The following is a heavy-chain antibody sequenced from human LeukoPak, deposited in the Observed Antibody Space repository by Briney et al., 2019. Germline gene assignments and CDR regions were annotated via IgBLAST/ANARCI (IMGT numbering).Heavy chain of an antibody. D-gene: IGHD3-22*01. CDR2: IYYTGST. CDR3: ARGGDSSGYEGRFDP. Sequence: SETLSLTCAVSGGSISRSGYSWSWIRQPPGKGLDWIAYIYYTGSTCYNPSLKSRVTISLDTSKNQFSLKLTSVTAADTAVYYCARGGDSSGYEGRFDPWGQGTLVTVSS. CDR1: GGSISRSGYS. V-gene: IGHV4-30-4*07. J-gene: IGHJ5*02.